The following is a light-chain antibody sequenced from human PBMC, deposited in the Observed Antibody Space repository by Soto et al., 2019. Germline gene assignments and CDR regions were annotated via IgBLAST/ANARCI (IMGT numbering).Light chain of an antibody. CDR2: GAS. Sequence: QSPGTLSLSPGESAPLSCRASQSVSSGYLAWYQQKPGQAPRLLIYGASTRATGIPDRFSGSGSGTDFTLTISRLEPEDFAVYYCQQYSSSPSITFGQGTRLAI. V-gene: IGKV3-20*01. CDR3: QQYSSSPSIT. J-gene: IGKJ5*01. CDR1: QSVSSGY.